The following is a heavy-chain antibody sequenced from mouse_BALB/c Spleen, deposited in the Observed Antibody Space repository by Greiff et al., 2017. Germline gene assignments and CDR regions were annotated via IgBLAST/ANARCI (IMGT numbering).Heavy chain of an antibody. J-gene: IGHJ3*01. Sequence: VHVKQSGPELVKPGASVKISCKASGYSFTGYFMNWVMQSHGKSLEWIGRINPYNGDTFYNQKFKGKATLTVDKSSSTAHMELRSLASEDSAVYYCASHTTAFAYWGQGTLVTVSA. V-gene: IGHV1-20*02. CDR1: GYSFTGYF. CDR3: ASHTTAFAY. D-gene: IGHD1-2*01. CDR2: INPYNGDT.